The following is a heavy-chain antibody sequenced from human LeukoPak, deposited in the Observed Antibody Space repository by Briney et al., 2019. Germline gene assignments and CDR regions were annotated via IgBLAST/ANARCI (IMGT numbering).Heavy chain of an antibody. CDR1: GGTFSSYA. V-gene: IGHV1-69*13. CDR2: IIPIFGTA. J-gene: IGHJ4*02. D-gene: IGHD3-16*02. Sequence: ASVKVSCKASGGTFSSYAISWVRQAPGQGLEWMGGIIPIFGTANYAQKFQGRVTITADESTSTAYMDLSSLRSEDTAVYYCARSEALRLGELSLKYYFDYWGQGTLVTVSS. CDR3: ARSEALRLGELSLKYYFDY.